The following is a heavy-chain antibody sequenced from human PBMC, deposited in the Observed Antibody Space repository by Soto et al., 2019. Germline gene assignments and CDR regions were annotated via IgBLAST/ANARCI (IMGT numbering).Heavy chain of an antibody. D-gene: IGHD3-10*01. CDR3: ARARAVGVLLWFGELSAVDP. CDR2: INPNGGST. CDR1: GYIFINYY. Sequence: ASVKVSCKASGYIFINYYIHWVRQAPGQGLEWIGIINPNGGSTNYAQKFRGRVTMARDTSTSTVYMDLSSLRSEDTAVYYCARARAVGVLLWFGELSAVDPWGQGTLVTVSS. J-gene: IGHJ5*02. V-gene: IGHV1-46*01.